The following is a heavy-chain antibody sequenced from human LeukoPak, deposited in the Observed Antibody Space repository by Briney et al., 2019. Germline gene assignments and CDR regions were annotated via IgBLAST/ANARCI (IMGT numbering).Heavy chain of an antibody. V-gene: IGHV3-23*01. CDR2: ISASGGST. Sequence: GGSLRLSCAASGFTFSTYAMSWVRQAPGKGLEWVSAISASGGSTYYADSVKGRFTISRDTSKNTLYLQMNSLRAEDTAVYYCAKMKGVTGPYYFDYWGQGTLVTVSS. CDR1: GFTFSTYA. D-gene: IGHD1-1*01. CDR3: AKMKGVTGPYYFDY. J-gene: IGHJ4*02.